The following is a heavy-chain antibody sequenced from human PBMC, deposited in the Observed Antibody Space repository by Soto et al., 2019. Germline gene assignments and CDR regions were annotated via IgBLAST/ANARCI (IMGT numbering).Heavy chain of an antibody. D-gene: IGHD6-6*01. CDR1: GESISSGGYY. Sequence: QVQLQESGPGLVKASQTLSLICSVSGESISSGGYYWSWIRHHPGKGLEWIGYIYDSESAYYNPFLESRVTISLETSKNHFAMKLSSVTAADTAVYYCARASSSSSAADYWGQGTLITVSS. J-gene: IGHJ4*02. CDR3: ARASSSSSAADY. CDR2: IYDSESA. V-gene: IGHV4-31*03.